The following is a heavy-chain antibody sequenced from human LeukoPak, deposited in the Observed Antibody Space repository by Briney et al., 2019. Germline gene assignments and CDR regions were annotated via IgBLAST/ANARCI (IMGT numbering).Heavy chain of an antibody. D-gene: IGHD2-2*01. J-gene: IGHJ4*02. CDR1: GCTLTELS. V-gene: IGHV1-24*01. CDR2: FDPEDGET. Sequence: ASVKVSCKVSGCTLTELSMHWVRQAPGKGLEWMGGFDPEDGETIYAQKFQGRVTMTEDTSTDTAYMELSSLRSEDTAVYYCATALLDIVVVPARYWGQGTLVTVSS. CDR3: ATALLDIVVVPARY.